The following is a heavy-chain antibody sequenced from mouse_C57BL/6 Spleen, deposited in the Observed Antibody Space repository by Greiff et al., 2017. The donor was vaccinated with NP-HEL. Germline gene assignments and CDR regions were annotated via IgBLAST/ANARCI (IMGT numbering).Heavy chain of an antibody. CDR2: IHPNSGST. V-gene: IGHV1-64*01. D-gene: IGHD1-1*01. Sequence: VQLQQPGAELVKPGASVKLSCKASGYTFTSYWMHWVKQRPGQGLEWIGMIHPNSGSTNYNEKFKSKATLTVDKSSSTAYMQLSSLTSEDSAVYYCARERVTTVVAPNVWGTGTTVTVSS. J-gene: IGHJ1*03. CDR1: GYTFTSYW. CDR3: ARERVTTVVAPNV.